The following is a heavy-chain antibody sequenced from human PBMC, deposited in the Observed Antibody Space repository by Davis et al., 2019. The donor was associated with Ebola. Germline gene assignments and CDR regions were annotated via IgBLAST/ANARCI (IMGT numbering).Heavy chain of an antibody. V-gene: IGHV3-9*01. CDR3: AKDKTQWVAYSFDY. CDR1: GFTFDDFA. J-gene: IGHJ4*02. Sequence: GGSLRLSCAASGFTFDDFAMHWVRQAPGKGLEWVSGISWNSGDKAYADSVKGRFAISRDNARNSLYLQMNSLGADDTAFYYCAKDKTQWVAYSFDYWGQGSLVTVSS. CDR2: ISWNSGDK. D-gene: IGHD6-19*01.